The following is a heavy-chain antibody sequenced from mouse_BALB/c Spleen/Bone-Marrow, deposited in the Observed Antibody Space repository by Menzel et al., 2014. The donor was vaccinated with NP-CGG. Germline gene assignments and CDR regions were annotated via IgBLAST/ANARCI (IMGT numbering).Heavy chain of an antibody. V-gene: IGHV3-6*02. CDR3: ARDRYFDY. CDR1: GYSITSGYY. J-gene: IGHJ2*01. CDR2: ISYDGSN. Sequence: ESGPGLVKPSQSLSLTCSVTGYSITSGYYWNWIRQFPGNKLEWMGYISYDGSNNYNPSLKNRISITRDTSKNQISLKLNSVTTEDTATYYCARDRYFDYWGQGTTLTVSS.